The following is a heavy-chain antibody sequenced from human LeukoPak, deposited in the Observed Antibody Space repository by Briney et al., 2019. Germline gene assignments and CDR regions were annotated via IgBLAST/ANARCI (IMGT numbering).Heavy chain of an antibody. CDR3: ARHPLWFGEYYFDY. CDR2: IYYSGST. V-gene: IGHV4-59*08. J-gene: IGHJ4*02. D-gene: IGHD3-10*01. Sequence: PSETLSLTCTVSGGSISSYYWSWIRQPPGKGLEWIGYIYYSGSTNYNPSLKSRVTISVDTSKNQFSLKLSSVTAADTAVYYCARHPLWFGEYYFDYWGQGTLVTVSS. CDR1: GGSISSYY.